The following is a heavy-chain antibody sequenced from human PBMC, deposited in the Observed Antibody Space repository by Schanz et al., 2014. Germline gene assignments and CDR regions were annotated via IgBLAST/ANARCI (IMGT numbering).Heavy chain of an antibody. V-gene: IGHV3-64D*06. J-gene: IGHJ3*02. D-gene: IGHD3-16*01. CDR2: IAKDGRSA. Sequence: EVQLVESGGGLVQPGGSLRLSCSASGFAFSNYAMHWVRQAPEKGLEYVSAIAKDGRSAYYADSVKGRFTISRDNSKSSPYIQMRSLAAEATAVYYSVDDAHSRRWWGSGFDTWGQGTMVTVSS. CDR1: GFAFSNYA. CDR3: VDDAHSRRWWGSGFDT.